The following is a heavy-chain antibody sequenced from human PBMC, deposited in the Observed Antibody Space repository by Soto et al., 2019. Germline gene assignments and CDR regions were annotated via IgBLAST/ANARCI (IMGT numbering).Heavy chain of an antibody. Sequence: QVQLVESGGGVVQPGRSLRLSCAASGFSFSSYAMHWVRQAPGKGLEWVAVVSYDGSDKYYADSVKGRFTITRDNPTNTLNLQMNSLRAEDTALYYCARSIVASIYAFDIWGQGTMVTVSS. CDR1: GFSFSSYA. V-gene: IGHV3-30-3*01. J-gene: IGHJ3*02. CDR3: ARSIVASIYAFDI. D-gene: IGHD5-12*01. CDR2: VSYDGSDK.